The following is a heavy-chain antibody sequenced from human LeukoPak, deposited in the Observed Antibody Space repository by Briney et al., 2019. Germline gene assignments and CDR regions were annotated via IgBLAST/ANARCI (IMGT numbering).Heavy chain of an antibody. V-gene: IGHV1-2*02. D-gene: IGHD5-12*01. CDR2: INPNSGGT. CDR3: ARGDGYSDYDWN. Sequence: ASVKVSCKASGYTFTGYCMHWVRQAPGPGLEWMGWINPNSGGTNYAQKFQGRVTMTRDTSISTAYMELSRLRSDDTAVYYCARGDGYSDYDWNWGQGTLVTVSS. J-gene: IGHJ4*02. CDR1: GYTFTGYC.